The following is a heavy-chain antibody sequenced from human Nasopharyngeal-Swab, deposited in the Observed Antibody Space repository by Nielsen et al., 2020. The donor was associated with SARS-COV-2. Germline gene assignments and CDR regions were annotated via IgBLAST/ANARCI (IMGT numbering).Heavy chain of an antibody. CDR1: GFTFSSYN. CDR2: ISSSSSYI. Sequence: GGSLRLSCAASGFTFSSYNMNWVRQAPGKGLEWVSYISSSSSYIYYADSVKGRFTISRDNAKNSLYLQMNSLRAKDTAVYYCARGCVLTGPSCYYYGMDVWGQGTTVTVSS. CDR3: ARGCVLTGPSCYYYGMDV. J-gene: IGHJ6*02. D-gene: IGHD3-9*01. V-gene: IGHV3-21*01.